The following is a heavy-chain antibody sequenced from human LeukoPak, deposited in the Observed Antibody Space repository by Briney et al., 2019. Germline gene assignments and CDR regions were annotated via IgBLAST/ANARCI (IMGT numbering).Heavy chain of an antibody. J-gene: IGHJ4*02. D-gene: IGHD2-15*01. Sequence: ASVKVSCKASGYTFTGYYMHWVRQAPGQGLEWMGWINPNSGGTNYAQKFQGGVTMTRDTSISTAYMELSRLRSDDTAVYYCASSGCSGGSCFNPAGYWGQGTLVTVSS. CDR3: ASSGCSGGSCFNPAGY. CDR2: INPNSGGT. CDR1: GYTFTGYY. V-gene: IGHV1-2*02.